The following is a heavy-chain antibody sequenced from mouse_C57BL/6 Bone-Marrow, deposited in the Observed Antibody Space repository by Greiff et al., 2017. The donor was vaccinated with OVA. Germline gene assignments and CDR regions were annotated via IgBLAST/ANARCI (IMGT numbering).Heavy chain of an antibody. CDR1: GYSFTSYY. V-gene: IGHV1-66*01. CDR2: IYPGSGNT. CDR3: ARWKGTWFAY. J-gene: IGHJ3*01. Sequence: QVQLKQSGPELVKPGASVKISCKASGYSFTSYYIHWVKQRPGQGLEWIGWIYPGSGNTKYNEKFKGKATLTADTSSSTAYMQLSSLTSEDSAVYYCARWKGTWFAYWGQGTLVTVSA.